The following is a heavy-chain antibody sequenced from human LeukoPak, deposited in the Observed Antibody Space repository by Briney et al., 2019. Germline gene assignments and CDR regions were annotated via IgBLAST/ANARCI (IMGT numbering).Heavy chain of an antibody. CDR3: ARGEWTPDY. J-gene: IGHJ4*02. V-gene: IGHV3-23*01. CDR2: IFGSGGRT. CDR1: GITFSSYA. Sequence: GGSLRLSCVVSGITFSSYAMSWVRQVPGKGLEWVSGIFGSGGRTHYADSVKGRFTISRDNSKNTLYLQMNSLRAEDTAVYYCARGEWTPDYWGQGTLVTVS. D-gene: IGHD3-3*01.